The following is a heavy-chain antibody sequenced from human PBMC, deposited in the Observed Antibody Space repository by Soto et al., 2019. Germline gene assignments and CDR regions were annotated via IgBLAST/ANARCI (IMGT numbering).Heavy chain of an antibody. J-gene: IGHJ6*02. D-gene: IGHD2-8*02. CDR1: GFTFSSCT. V-gene: IGHV3-21*01. CDR2: ISPSTSHI. Sequence: EVHLVESGGGLVKPGGSLRLSCAVSGFTFSSCTMNWVRQAPGKGLEWVSSISPSTSHIYYPDSVKGRFTISRDNAQNSLFLQMNSLRAEDTAVYYCSGCIGGACHRNYGMDVWGQGTTVTVSS. CDR3: SGCIGGACHRNYGMDV.